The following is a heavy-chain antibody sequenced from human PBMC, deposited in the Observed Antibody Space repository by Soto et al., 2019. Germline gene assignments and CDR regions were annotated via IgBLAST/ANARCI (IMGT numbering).Heavy chain of an antibody. D-gene: IGHD1-7*01. CDR2: ISAYNGNT. V-gene: IGHV1-18*01. Sequence: ASVQVSCKASGYTFTSYGISWVRQAPGQGLEWMGWISAYNGNTNYAQKLQGRVTVTTDTSTSTAYMELRSMRSDDTAVYYCARGLTGTTLSKPIDFWGQGTLV. CDR3: ARGLTGTTLSKPIDF. CDR1: GYTFTSYG. J-gene: IGHJ4*02.